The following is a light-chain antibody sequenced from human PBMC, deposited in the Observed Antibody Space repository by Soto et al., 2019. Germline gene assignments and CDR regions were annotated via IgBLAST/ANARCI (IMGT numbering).Light chain of an antibody. CDR1: SSDVGSYNR. J-gene: IGLJ1*01. V-gene: IGLV2-18*02. CDR2: EVS. Sequence: QSALTQPPSVSGSPGQSVTISFTGTSSDVGSYNRVSWYHQPPGTAPKLMIYEVSNRPSGVPDSFSGSKSGNTASLTISGLQAEDEADYYCSSYTSSSTYVFGTGTKVTVL. CDR3: SSYTSSSTYV.